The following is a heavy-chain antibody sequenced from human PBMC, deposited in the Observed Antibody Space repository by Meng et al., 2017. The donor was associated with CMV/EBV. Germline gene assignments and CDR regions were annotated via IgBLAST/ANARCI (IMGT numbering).Heavy chain of an antibody. CDR3: ARGPWDRGSYYPFDY. CDR1: GGTFSSYA. J-gene: IGHJ4*02. CDR2: IIPIFGTA. V-gene: IGHV1-69*12. D-gene: IGHD1-26*01. Sequence: QVQLVQSGAELKKPXSSVTVSCKASGGTFSSYAISWVRQAPGQGLEWMGGIIPIFGTANYAQKFQGRVTITADESTSTAYMELSSLRSEDTAVYYCARGPWDRGSYYPFDYRGQGTLVTVSS.